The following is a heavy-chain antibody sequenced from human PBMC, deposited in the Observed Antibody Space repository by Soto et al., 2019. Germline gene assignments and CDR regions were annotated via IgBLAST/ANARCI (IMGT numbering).Heavy chain of an antibody. D-gene: IGHD7-27*01. CDR2: VSGSGVST. Sequence: EVQLLESGGGLVQPGGSLRLSCAASGFSFSTYAMSWVRQAPGKGLEWVSLVSGSGVSTYYADSFKGPFSISRDNSKNTLYLQINSLRAEDTAVYYCAQDIRGINQPLGWGQGTLVTGSS. V-gene: IGHV3-23*01. CDR1: GFSFSTYA. J-gene: IGHJ4*02. CDR3: AQDIRGINQPLG.